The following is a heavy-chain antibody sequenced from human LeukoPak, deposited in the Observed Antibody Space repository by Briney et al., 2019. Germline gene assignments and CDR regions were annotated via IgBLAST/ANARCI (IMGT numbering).Heavy chain of an antibody. CDR1: GFTFSDYY. V-gene: IGHV3-11*04. Sequence: PGGSLRLSCAASGFTFSDYYMSWIRQAPGKGLEWVSYISSGGSTIYYADSVKGRFTISRDNAKNSLYLQMNSLRAEDTAVYYCARGIASTSYDAFDIWGQGTMVTVSS. J-gene: IGHJ3*02. CDR2: ISSGGSTI. CDR3: ARGIASTSYDAFDI. D-gene: IGHD2-2*01.